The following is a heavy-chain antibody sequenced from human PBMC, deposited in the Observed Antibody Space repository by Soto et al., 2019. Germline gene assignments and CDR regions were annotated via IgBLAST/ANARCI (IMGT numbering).Heavy chain of an antibody. Sequence: SGPTLGEPTQTLTLTWTFSGFSLSTSGMWVSWIRQPPGKALEWLALIDWDDDKYYSTPLKPRLTISKDTSKNQVVLTMTNMDPVDTATYYCARSLYYYDSSGYLHWGQGTLVTVS. J-gene: IGHJ4*02. D-gene: IGHD3-22*01. CDR1: GFSLSTSGMW. V-gene: IGHV2-70*01. CDR2: IDWDDDK. CDR3: ARSLYYYDSSGYLH.